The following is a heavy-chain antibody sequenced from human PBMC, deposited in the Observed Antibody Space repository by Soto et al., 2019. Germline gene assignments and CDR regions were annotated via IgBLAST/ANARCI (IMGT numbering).Heavy chain of an antibody. CDR2: IYYSGST. CDR3: ARQIVVVVAATNNDDY. V-gene: IGHV4-39*01. CDR1: DGYISSSGYY. Sequence: SETMSLTCTVSDGYISSSGYYWGWIRQPPGKGLEWIGSIYYSGSTYYNPSLKSRVTISVDTSKNQFSLKLSSVTAADTAVYYCARQIVVVVAATNNDDYWGQGTLVTVSS. J-gene: IGHJ4*02. D-gene: IGHD2-15*01.